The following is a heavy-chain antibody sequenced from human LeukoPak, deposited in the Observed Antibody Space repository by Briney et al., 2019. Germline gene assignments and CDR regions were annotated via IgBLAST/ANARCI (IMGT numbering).Heavy chain of an antibody. CDR2: IRQDGDTK. D-gene: IGHD6-13*01. CDR3: ARSLPYGTTWYGRSDF. Sequence: GGSLRFSCAASGFPFNAYWMTWVRQAPGKGLEWVANIRQDGDTKYYVDSVKGRFTISRDNAMNSLYLQMNSLRAEDTAIYYCARSLPYGTTWYGRSDFWGQGTLVTVSS. CDR1: GFPFNAYW. J-gene: IGHJ4*02. V-gene: IGHV3-7*03.